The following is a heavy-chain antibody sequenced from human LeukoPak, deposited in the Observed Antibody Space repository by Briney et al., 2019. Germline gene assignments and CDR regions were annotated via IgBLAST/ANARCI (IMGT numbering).Heavy chain of an antibody. Sequence: GRSLRLSCAVSGFTFRSYGMHWVRQAPGKGLEWVAVISYDGSNKYYADSVKGRFTISRDNSKNTLYLQMNSLRAEDTAVYYCAKDGEGGYFDYWGQGTLVTVSS. V-gene: IGHV3-30*18. CDR3: AKDGEGGYFDY. CDR2: ISYDGSNK. J-gene: IGHJ4*02. CDR1: GFTFRSYG. D-gene: IGHD3-16*01.